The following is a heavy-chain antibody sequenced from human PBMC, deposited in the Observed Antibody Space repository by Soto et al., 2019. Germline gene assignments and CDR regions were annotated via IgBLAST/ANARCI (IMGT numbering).Heavy chain of an antibody. V-gene: IGHV1-2*04. J-gene: IGHJ4*02. Sequence: ASVKVSCKASGYTFTGYYMHWVRQAPGQGLEWMGWINPNSGGTNYAQKFQGWVTMTRDTSISTAYMELSRLRSDDTAVYYCARVGDYVWGSYHEYYFDYWGQGTLVTVSS. CDR3: ARVGDYVWGSYHEYYFDY. D-gene: IGHD3-16*02. CDR1: GYTFTGYY. CDR2: INPNSGGT.